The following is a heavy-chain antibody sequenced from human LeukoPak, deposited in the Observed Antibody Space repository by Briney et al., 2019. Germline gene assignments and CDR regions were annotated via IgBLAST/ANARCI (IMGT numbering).Heavy chain of an antibody. Sequence: GGSLRLSCAASGFTFSRYWMRWVRQAPGKGLEWVANIKQDGSEKYYVDSVKGRFTISRDNAKNSLYLQMNSLRAEDTAVYYCARVVALWFVESDWFDPCGQGALGSVSS. J-gene: IGHJ5*02. V-gene: IGHV3-7*01. D-gene: IGHD3-10*01. CDR3: ARVVALWFVESDWFDP. CDR1: GFTFSRYW. CDR2: IKQDGSEK.